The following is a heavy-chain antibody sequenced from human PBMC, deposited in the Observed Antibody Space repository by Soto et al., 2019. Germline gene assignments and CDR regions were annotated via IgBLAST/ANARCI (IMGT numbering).Heavy chain of an antibody. CDR1: GFTFSTYA. J-gene: IGHJ4*02. V-gene: IGHV3-23*01. CDR3: ARRGSGSYYDY. D-gene: IGHD1-26*01. CDR2: ISGRGDST. Sequence: EVQLLESGGGLVQPGGSLRLSCAASGFTFSTYAMRWVRQAPGKGLEWVSAISGRGDSTYYADSVKGRFTISRDNSKNTLYLQMNSLRDEDTAVYYCARRGSGSYYDYGGQGTLVTVSS.